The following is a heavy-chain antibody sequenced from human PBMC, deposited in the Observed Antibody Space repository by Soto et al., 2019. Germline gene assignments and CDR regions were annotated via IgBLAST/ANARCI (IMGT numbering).Heavy chain of an antibody. V-gene: IGHV1-46*01. J-gene: IGHJ4*02. CDR1: GYTFTSYY. CDR3: ASLLYDSSGLDFDY. D-gene: IGHD3-22*01. CDR2: INPSGGST. Sequence: QVQLVQSGAEVKKPGASVKVSCKASGYTFTSYYMHWVRQAPGQGLEWMGIINPSGGSTSYAQKFQGRVTITADESTSTAYMELSSLRSEDTAVYYCASLLYDSSGLDFDYWGQGTLVTVSS.